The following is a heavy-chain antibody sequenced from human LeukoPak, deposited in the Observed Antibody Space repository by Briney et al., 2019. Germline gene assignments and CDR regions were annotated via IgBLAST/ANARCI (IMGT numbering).Heavy chain of an antibody. CDR3: ARGSGRTSPFDY. J-gene: IGHJ4*02. CDR2: INSDGSST. Sequence: GRSLRLSCAASGFTFSSYWMHWVRQAPGKGLVWVSRINSDGSSTSYADSVKGRFTISRDNAKNTLYLQMNSLRAEDTAVYYCARGSGRTSPFDYWGQGTLVTVSS. V-gene: IGHV3-74*01. CDR1: GFTFSSYW. D-gene: IGHD1-1*01.